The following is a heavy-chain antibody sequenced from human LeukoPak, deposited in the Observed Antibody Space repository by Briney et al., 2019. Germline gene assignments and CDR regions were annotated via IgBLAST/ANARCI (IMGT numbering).Heavy chain of an antibody. CDR1: DGSISSYY. D-gene: IGHD1-26*01. J-gene: IGHJ5*02. CDR2: GYYSGST. CDR3: ARDLGRYTGSYREYNWFDP. Sequence: SETLSLTCTVSDGSISSYYWSWIRQPPGKGLEWIGYGYYSGSTNYNPSLKSRVTISVDTSKNQFSLKLTSVTAADTAVYYCARDLGRYTGSYREYNWFDPWGQGTLVSVSS. V-gene: IGHV4-59*01.